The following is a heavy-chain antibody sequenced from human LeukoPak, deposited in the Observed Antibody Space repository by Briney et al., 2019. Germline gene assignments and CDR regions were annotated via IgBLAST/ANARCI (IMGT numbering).Heavy chain of an antibody. V-gene: IGHV3-49*04. Sequence: GGSLRLSSTASGFTFGDYAMTWVRQAPGKGLEWVGFIASKTYGGTAEYAASVKGRFTISRDDSKSIAYLQMNSLKTEDTAVYFCSRDQTPYYWGQGTLVTVSS. J-gene: IGHJ4*02. CDR2: IASKTYGGTA. CDR1: GFTFGDYA. CDR3: SRDQTPYY.